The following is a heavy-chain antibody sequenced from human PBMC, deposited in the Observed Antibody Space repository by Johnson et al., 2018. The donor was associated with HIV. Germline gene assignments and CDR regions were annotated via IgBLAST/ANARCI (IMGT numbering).Heavy chain of an antibody. Sequence: VQLVESGGGVVQPGGSLRLSCAASGFTFSSYAMHWVRQAPGKGLESVSGISSNGGSTYYANSVKGRFTISRDNSKNTLYLQMNSLRAEDTATYYCAKTISGFYLYDAFDIWGQGSMVTVSS. J-gene: IGHJ3*02. CDR3: AKTISGFYLYDAFDI. CDR1: GFTFSSYA. V-gene: IGHV3-64*01. CDR2: ISSNGGST. D-gene: IGHD5-12*01.